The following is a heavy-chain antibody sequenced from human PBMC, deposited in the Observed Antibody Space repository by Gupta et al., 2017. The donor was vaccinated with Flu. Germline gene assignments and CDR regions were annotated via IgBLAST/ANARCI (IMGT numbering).Heavy chain of an antibody. CDR2: IYHNGEI. CDR1: GASITTYF. D-gene: IGHD1-14*01. V-gene: IGHV4-59*08. Sequence: QVQLQESGTGLVPSSGTLSLTCTVSGASITTYFWSWIRQPPGKGLQWIGYIYHNGEINYNPSLQSRVTISLETSKNHLSLKVNSVTAADTAVYYCARHLRVQAGSWFDPWGQGALVIVSS. J-gene: IGHJ5*02. CDR3: ARHLRVQAGSWFDP.